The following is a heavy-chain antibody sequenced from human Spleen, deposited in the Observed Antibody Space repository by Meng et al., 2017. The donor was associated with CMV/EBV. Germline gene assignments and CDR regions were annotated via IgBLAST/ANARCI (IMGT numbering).Heavy chain of an antibody. Sequence: GGSLRLSCKGSGYSFTSYWIGWVRQMPGKGLEWMGIIYPGDSDTRYSPSFQGQVTISADKSISTAYLQWSSLKASDTAMYYCARNVDYDTGDYWGQGTLVTVSS. V-gene: IGHV5-51*06. CDR1: GYSFTSYW. J-gene: IGHJ4*02. CDR3: ARNVDYDTGDY. CDR2: IYPGDSDT. D-gene: IGHD3-16*01.